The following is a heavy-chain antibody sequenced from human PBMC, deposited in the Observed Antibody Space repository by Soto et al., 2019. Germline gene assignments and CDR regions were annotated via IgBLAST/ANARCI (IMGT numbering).Heavy chain of an antibody. D-gene: IGHD2-2*01. CDR1: GYTFTSHD. J-gene: IGHJ5*02. Sequence: QVQLVQSGAEVKKPGASVKVSCTASGYTFTSHDINWMRQTTGQGLEWMGWMNPNSGHTNSAQKFQGRVTMTRDTSINTAYMELTNLRSEDTAIYYCASDMSTTWGQGTLVTFAA. CDR3: ASDMSTT. V-gene: IGHV1-8*01. CDR2: MNPNSGHT.